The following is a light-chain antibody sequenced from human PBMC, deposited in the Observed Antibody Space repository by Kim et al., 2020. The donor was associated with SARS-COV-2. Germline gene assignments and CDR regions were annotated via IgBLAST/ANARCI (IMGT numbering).Light chain of an antibody. CDR3: QHRGNWPPT. CDR1: QTVTSY. J-gene: IGKJ5*01. CDR2: DAS. V-gene: IGKV3-11*01. Sequence: LSPGERATRSCRASQTVTSYLAWYQQKPGQPPRLLIYDASNRATGIPARFSGSESGTDFTLTISSLEPEDFAVYYCQHRGNWPPTFGQGTRLEIK.